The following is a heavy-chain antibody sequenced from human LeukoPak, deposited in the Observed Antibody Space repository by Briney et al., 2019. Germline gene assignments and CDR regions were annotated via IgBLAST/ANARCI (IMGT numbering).Heavy chain of an antibody. CDR2: ICYSGST. CDR3: ARSGYGSGSYSY. J-gene: IGHJ4*02. D-gene: IGHD3-10*01. V-gene: IGHV4-59*12. Sequence: PSETLSLTCTVSGGSLSSSYWSWLRQPPGKGLEWIGYICYSGSTNYNPSLKSRVTMSVDTSKNQFSLKLSSVTAADTAVYYCARSGYGSGSYSYWGQGTLVTVSS. CDR1: GGSLSSSY.